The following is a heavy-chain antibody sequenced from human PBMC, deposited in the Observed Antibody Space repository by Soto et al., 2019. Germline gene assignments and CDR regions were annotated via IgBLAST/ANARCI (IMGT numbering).Heavy chain of an antibody. V-gene: IGHV3-48*02. CDR2: ITSSGSTI. CDR3: ARVAIASGGVIAVTYALDV. D-gene: IGHD3-16*02. Sequence: EVKMVESGGGLVQPGGSLSLSCEVSGFTLSTYSMNWVRQAPGKGLEWVSFITSSGSTIYYADSVKGRFTVSRDNAKNSLFLQRNSLGDEDTAVYYCARVAIASGGVIAVTYALDVWGQGTTVTVSS. CDR1: GFTLSTYS. J-gene: IGHJ6*02.